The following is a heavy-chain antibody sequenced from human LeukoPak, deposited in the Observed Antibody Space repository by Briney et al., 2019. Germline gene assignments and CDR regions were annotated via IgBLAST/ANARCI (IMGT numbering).Heavy chain of an antibody. CDR2: ISSSGSTI. D-gene: IGHD6-19*01. V-gene: IGHV3-48*03. CDR1: GFTFSSYE. CDR3: AKDARRTFGLSSGLYRGSYYFDY. J-gene: IGHJ4*02. Sequence: LAGGFLRLSCAASGFTFSSYEMNWVRQAPGKGLEWVSYISSSGSTIYYADSVKGRFTISRDNSKNTLFLQVNSLRAEDTAVYYCAKDARRTFGLSSGLYRGSYYFDYWGQGTLVTVSS.